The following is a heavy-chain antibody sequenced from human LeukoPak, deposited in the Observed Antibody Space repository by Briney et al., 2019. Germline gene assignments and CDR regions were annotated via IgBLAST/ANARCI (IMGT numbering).Heavy chain of an antibody. CDR2: ILWNGGET. Sequence: GGSLRLSCSISGFTFTDYAVHWVQQVPGKGLEWVSGILWNGGETGYADSVKGRFTISRDKVKNFLYLQMNSLRVEDTALYFCTRDMRPGGADVWGQGTTVTVSS. CDR1: GFTFTDYA. J-gene: IGHJ6*02. D-gene: IGHD4-17*01. V-gene: IGHV3-9*01. CDR3: TRDMRPGGADV.